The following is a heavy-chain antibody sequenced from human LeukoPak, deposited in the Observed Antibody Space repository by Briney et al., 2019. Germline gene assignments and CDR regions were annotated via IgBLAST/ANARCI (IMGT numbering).Heavy chain of an antibody. Sequence: SETLSLTCTVSGGSISSYYWSWIRQPPGKGLEWIGYIYTSGSTNYNPSLKSRVTISVDTSKNQFSLKLSSVTAADTAVYYCARERLEQTFTGEKNYYMDVWGKGTTVTVSS. J-gene: IGHJ6*03. V-gene: IGHV4-4*09. CDR3: ARERLEQTFTGEKNYYMDV. D-gene: IGHD1/OR15-1a*01. CDR2: IYTSGST. CDR1: GGSISSYY.